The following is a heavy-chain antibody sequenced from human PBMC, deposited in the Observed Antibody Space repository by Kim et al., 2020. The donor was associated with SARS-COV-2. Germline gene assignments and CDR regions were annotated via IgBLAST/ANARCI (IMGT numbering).Heavy chain of an antibody. Sequence: SLRLSCAASGFTFGDYAMHWVRQAPGKGLEWVSSISWNSGTIGYADSVKGRFTISRDNAKNSLYLQMNSLRAEDTALYYCAKDTEAGGPDVLDIWDQGTVVTVSS. CDR3: AKDTEAGGPDVLDI. D-gene: IGHD2-8*02. V-gene: IGHV3-9*01. CDR1: GFTFGDYA. J-gene: IGHJ3*02. CDR2: ISWNSGTI.